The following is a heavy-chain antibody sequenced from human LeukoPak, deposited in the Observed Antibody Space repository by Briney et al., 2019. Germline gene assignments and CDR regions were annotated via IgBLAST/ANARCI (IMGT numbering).Heavy chain of an antibody. D-gene: IGHD3-3*01. CDR1: GGSISSGNYY. Sequence: PSETLSLTCTVSGGSISSGNYYWSRIRQPAGKGLEWIGRIYTSGSTNYTPPLKSRVTISVDTSKNQFSLNLSSVTAADTAVYYCARVPRITIFGVVTAGPYDAFDIWGQGTMVTVSS. J-gene: IGHJ3*02. V-gene: IGHV4-61*02. CDR2: IYTSGST. CDR3: ARVPRITIFGVVTAGPYDAFDI.